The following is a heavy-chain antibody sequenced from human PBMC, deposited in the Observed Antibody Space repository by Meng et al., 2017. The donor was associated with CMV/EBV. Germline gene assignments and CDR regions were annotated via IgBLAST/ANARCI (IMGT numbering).Heavy chain of an antibody. V-gene: IGHV1-3*01. Sequence: YSIHWVRQAPGQRLEWTGWINAGNGDTKSSQKFQGRLTITRDSSASTVYMELSSVRFEDTAVYYCARTRTYCASTSCYTGGYYFDYWGQGTLVTVSS. CDR3: ARTRTYCASTSCYTGGYYFDY. CDR2: INAGNGDT. D-gene: IGHD2-2*02. J-gene: IGHJ4*02. CDR1: YS.